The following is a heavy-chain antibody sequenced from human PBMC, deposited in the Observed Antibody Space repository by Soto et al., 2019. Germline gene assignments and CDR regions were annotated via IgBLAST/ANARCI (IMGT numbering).Heavy chain of an antibody. V-gene: IGHV3-11*01. CDR2: ITFSGNTA. CDR3: ARVSWREKYGMDV. CDR1: EFTFSDSY. J-gene: IGHJ6*02. Sequence: PGRSLRLSCAASEFTFSDSYMSWIRQAPGKGLEWISYITFSGNTAYYADSLKGRFTISRDNAKNSLYLQMNRLRAEDTAVYYCARVSWREKYGMDVWGQGTTVTASS.